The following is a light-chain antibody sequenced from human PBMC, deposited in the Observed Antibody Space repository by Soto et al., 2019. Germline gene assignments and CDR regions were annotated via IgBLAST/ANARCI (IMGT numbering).Light chain of an antibody. CDR2: GNS. J-gene: IGLJ2*01. V-gene: IGLV1-40*01. CDR3: QSYDRSLSGSV. Sequence: QSVLTQPPSVSGAPGQRVTISCTGSSSNIGAGYDVHWYQQLPGAPPKVLIYGNSNRPSGVPDRFSGSQSGTSASLAITGLQAEDEADYYCQSYDRSLSGSVFGGGTKLTVL. CDR1: SSNIGAGYD.